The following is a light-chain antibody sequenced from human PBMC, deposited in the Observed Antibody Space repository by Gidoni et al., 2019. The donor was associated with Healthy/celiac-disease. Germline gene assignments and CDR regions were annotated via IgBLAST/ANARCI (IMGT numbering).Light chain of an antibody. CDR3: QQSYSTPWT. Sequence: DIQMSQTPSSLSASVGDRVTITCRASQSISSDLTWYQQKPGKAPKRLMYAASSLQSGVPSRFSGSGSGTDFTLTISSLQPEDFATYYCQQSYSTPWTFGQGTKLEIK. J-gene: IGKJ1*01. CDR1: QSISSD. V-gene: IGKV1-39*01. CDR2: AAS.